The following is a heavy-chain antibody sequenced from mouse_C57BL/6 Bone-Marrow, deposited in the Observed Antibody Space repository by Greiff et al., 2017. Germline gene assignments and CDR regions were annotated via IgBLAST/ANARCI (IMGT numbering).Heavy chain of an antibody. V-gene: IGHV1-82*01. CDR3: ARDSSGPSD. Sequence: QVQLQQSGPELVQPGASVKISCKASGYAFRSSWMNWVKQRPGKGLEWIGRIYPGDGDTNYNGKFKGKATLTDAKSSSTADMQLSSLTSEDSAVYFCARDSSGPSDWGQGTTLTVSS. CDR1: GYAFRSSW. J-gene: IGHJ2*01. CDR2: IYPGDGDT. D-gene: IGHD3-2*02.